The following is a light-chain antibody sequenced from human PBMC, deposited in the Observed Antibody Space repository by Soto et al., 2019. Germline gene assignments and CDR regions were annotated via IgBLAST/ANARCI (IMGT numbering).Light chain of an antibody. CDR1: QSISSN. J-gene: IGKJ1*01. CDR2: GAS. CDR3: QQYNNWPPWT. Sequence: EIVMTQSLATLSVSPGEGATLSCRASQSISSNLAWYQQKPGQAPRLLIYGASTRATGIPARFSGSGSGTEFTLTISSLQSEDFAVYYCQQYNNWPPWTFGQGTKVDIK. V-gene: IGKV3-15*01.